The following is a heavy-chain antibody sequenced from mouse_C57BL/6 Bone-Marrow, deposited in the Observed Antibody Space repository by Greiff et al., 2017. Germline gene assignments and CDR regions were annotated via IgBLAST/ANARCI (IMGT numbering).Heavy chain of an antibody. CDR3: ASPLYYDGSSDVGVDAMDY. CDR2: ISSGGSYT. CDR1: GFTFSSYG. D-gene: IGHD1-1*01. V-gene: IGHV5-6*01. Sequence: EVQGVESGGDLVKPGGSLKLSCAASGFTFSSYGMSWVRQTPDKRLEWVATISSGGSYTYSPDSVQGRFTISSDNAKKPLYRRMSSLKSEDTAMYYCASPLYYDGSSDVGVDAMDYWGQGTSGTVSS. J-gene: IGHJ4*01.